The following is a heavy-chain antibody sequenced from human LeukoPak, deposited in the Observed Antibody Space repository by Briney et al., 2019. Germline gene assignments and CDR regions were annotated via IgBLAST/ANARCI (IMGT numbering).Heavy chain of an antibody. CDR1: GFTFSSYE. V-gene: IGHV3-48*03. Sequence: QSGGSLRLSCAASGFTFSSYEMNWVRQAPGKGLEWVSYISSSGSTIYYADSVKGRFNISRDNAKNSLYLQTNSLRAEDTAVYYCARDYPHYYGSGSDGMDVWGKGTTVTISS. J-gene: IGHJ6*04. CDR2: ISSSGSTI. D-gene: IGHD3-10*01. CDR3: ARDYPHYYGSGSDGMDV.